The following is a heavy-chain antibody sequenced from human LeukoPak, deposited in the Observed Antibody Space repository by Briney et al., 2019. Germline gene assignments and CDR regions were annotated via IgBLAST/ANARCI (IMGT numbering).Heavy chain of an antibody. V-gene: IGHV3-48*01. J-gene: IGHJ1*01. CDR3: ARAGITTTGPLLQH. D-gene: IGHD6-13*01. CDR2: ISSSSSTI. CDR1: GFTFSSYS. Sequence: PGGSLRLSCAASGFTFSSYSMNWVRQAPGKGLEWVSYISSSSSTIYYADSVKGRFTISRDNAKSSLYLQMNSLRAEDTAVYYCARAGITTTGPLLQHWGQGTLVTVSS.